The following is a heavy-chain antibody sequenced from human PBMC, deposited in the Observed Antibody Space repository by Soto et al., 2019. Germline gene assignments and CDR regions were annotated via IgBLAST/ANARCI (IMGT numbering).Heavy chain of an antibody. CDR1: QFTFTDYW. J-gene: IGHJ4*02. D-gene: IGHD3-16*02. V-gene: IGHV3-7*01. CDR3: ASGLTPTVRGIYRY. CDR2: IRQDGSET. Sequence: EVQLVESGGGLVQPGGSLRLSCAASQFTFTDYWMSWVRQAPGKGLEWVANIRQDGSETFYLGSVKGRFTISRDNAKNSLYLQMSSLTAEDTAVYYCASGLTPTVRGIYRYWGQGTLVTVSS.